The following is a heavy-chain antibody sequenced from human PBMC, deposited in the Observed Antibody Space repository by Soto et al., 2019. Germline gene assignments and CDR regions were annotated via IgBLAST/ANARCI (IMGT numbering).Heavy chain of an antibody. Sequence: QVQLQQWGAGLLKPSETLSLTCAVYGGSFSGYYWSWIRQPPGKGLEWIGEINHSGSTNYNPSLKSRVTISVDTSKNQFSLKLSSVTAADTAVYYCARGAGYCSGGSCYDHYYYYYMDVWGKGTTVTDSS. CDR1: GGSFSGYY. V-gene: IGHV4-34*01. D-gene: IGHD2-15*01. J-gene: IGHJ6*03. CDR2: INHSGST. CDR3: ARGAGYCSGGSCYDHYYYYYMDV.